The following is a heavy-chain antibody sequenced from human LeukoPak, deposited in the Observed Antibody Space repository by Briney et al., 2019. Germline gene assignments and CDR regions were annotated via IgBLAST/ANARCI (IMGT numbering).Heavy chain of an antibody. V-gene: IGHV3-48*04. J-gene: IGHJ4*02. CDR1: GFTFSSYS. Sequence: PGGSLRLSCVASGFTFSSYSMNWVRRAPGKGLEWVSYIGVSNSVIYYADSVKGRFTISRDNAKNSLYPQMNSLRAEDTALYYCAKDAYSSSSYFDYWGQGTLVTVSS. CDR3: AKDAYSSSSYFDY. CDR2: IGVSNSVI. D-gene: IGHD6-13*01.